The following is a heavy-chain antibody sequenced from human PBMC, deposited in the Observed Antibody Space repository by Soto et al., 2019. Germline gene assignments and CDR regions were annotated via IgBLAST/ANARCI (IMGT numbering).Heavy chain of an antibody. CDR1: GGSFSGYY. Sequence: QVQLQQWGAGLLKPSETLSLTCAVYGGSFSGYYWSWIRQPPGKGLEWIGEINHSGSTNYNPSLKSRVTISVDTSKNQFSLKLSSVTAADTAVYYCVRGRNYYGSGAAYWGQGTLVTVSS. CDR2: INHSGST. CDR3: VRGRNYYGSGAAY. V-gene: IGHV4-34*01. J-gene: IGHJ4*02. D-gene: IGHD3-10*01.